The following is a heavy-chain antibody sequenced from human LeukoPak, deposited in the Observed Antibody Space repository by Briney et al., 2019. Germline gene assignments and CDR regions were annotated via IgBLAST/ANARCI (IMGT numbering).Heavy chain of an antibody. CDR2: IIPIFGTA. D-gene: IGHD1-26*01. CDR1: GGTFSSYA. J-gene: IGHJ6*02. CDR3: ARGIVGAPSSTYYYYGMDV. V-gene: IGHV1-69*13. Sequence: SVKVSCEASGGTFSSYAISWVRQAPGQGLEWMGGIIPIFGTANYAQKFQGRVTITADESTSTAYMELSSLRSEDTAVYYCARGIVGAPSSTYYYYGMDVWGQGTTVTVSS.